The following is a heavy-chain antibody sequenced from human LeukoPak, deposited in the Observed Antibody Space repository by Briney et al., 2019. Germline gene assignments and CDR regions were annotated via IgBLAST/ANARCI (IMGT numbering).Heavy chain of an antibody. CDR1: GGSFSGYY. Sequence: PSETLSLTCAVYGGSFSGYYWSWIRQPPGKGLEWIGEINHSGSTNYNPSLKGRVTISVDTSKNQFSLKLSSVTAADTAVYYCARGYEYVWGSSPRDWFDPWGQGTLVTVSS. D-gene: IGHD3-16*01. V-gene: IGHV4-34*01. J-gene: IGHJ5*02. CDR2: INHSGST. CDR3: ARGYEYVWGSSPRDWFDP.